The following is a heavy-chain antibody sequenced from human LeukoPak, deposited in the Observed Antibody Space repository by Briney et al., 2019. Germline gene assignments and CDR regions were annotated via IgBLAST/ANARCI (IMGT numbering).Heavy chain of an antibody. CDR1: GGSISTYY. Sequence: SETLSLTCTVSGGSISTYYWSWIRQPPGKGLEWIGYIHDSGTTSYNPSLKSRVTISVDMSENQLSLRLTSVSAADTAIYYGARGGREGYNSFAYWGQGTLVTVSS. CDR2: IHDSGTT. D-gene: IGHD5-24*01. V-gene: IGHV4-59*01. CDR3: ARGGREGYNSFAY. J-gene: IGHJ4*02.